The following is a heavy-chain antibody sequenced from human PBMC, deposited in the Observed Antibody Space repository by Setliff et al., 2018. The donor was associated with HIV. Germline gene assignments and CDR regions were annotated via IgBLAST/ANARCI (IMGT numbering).Heavy chain of an antibody. V-gene: IGHV3-48*03. J-gene: IGHJ3*02. CDR1: GFIFSSYE. D-gene: IGHD5-12*01. Sequence: GGSLRLSCAASGFIFSSYEMNWVRQAPGKGLEWVSYINSYGSSTYYADSVKGRFTISRDNAKNSLYLQMNSLSTEDTAVYYCARDRGDGYEPDASAFDIWGQGTMVTVSS. CDR2: INSYGSST. CDR3: ARDRGDGYEPDASAFDI.